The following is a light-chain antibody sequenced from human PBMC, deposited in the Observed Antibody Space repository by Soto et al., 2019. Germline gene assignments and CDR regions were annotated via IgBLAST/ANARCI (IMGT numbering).Light chain of an antibody. CDR1: NIERKT. CDR3: QVWDITSDQSGV. CDR2: GVS. Sequence: SYELTQPPSVSVAPGQTARISCGGNNIERKTVHWYQQKPGQAPVLVVYGVSDRPSGIPERFSGSNSGNTATLTISWVEAGDEADYYCQVWDITSDQSGVFGGGTKLTVL. J-gene: IGLJ3*02. V-gene: IGLV3-21*02.